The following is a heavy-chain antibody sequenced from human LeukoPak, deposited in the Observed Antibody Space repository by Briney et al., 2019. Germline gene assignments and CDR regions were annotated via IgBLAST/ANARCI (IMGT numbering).Heavy chain of an antibody. D-gene: IGHD3-9*01. CDR3: ARGGGLFYDILTGYYGTYYFDY. J-gene: IGHJ4*02. V-gene: IGHV3-48*03. CDR2: ISSSGSTM. CDR1: GFTFSSHE. Sequence: PGGSLRLSCAASGFTFSSHEMNWVRQAPGKGLEWVSYISSSGSTMYYADSVKGRFTISRDNAKNSLYLQMNSLRAEDTAVYYCARGGGLFYDILTGYYGTYYFDYWGQGTLVTVSS.